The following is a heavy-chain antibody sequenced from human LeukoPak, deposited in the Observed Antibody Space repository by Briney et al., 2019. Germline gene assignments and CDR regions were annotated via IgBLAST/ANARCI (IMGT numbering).Heavy chain of an antibody. Sequence: GGSLRLSGAASGFTLSTSWMHWVRQAPGKGLVWVSRISNDGSSTLYADSVKGRFTISRDNAKNTLYLQMNSLRAEDTAVYYCARAGRLHAFDIWGQGTMVTVSS. J-gene: IGHJ3*02. CDR2: ISNDGSST. CDR3: ARAGRLHAFDI. CDR1: GFTLSTSW. V-gene: IGHV3-74*01.